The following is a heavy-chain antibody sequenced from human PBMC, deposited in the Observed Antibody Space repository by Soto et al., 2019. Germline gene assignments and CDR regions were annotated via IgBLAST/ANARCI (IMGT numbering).Heavy chain of an antibody. CDR1: CGSIISYY. Sequence: SETLSLTCTFSCGSIISYYWSWIRQPPGKGLEWIGYIYYSGSTNYNPSLKSRVTISVDTSKNQFSLKLSSVTAADTAVYYCACVITRNYDFWSGYYTGWFDPWGQGTLVTVSS. CDR3: ACVITRNYDFWSGYYTGWFDP. J-gene: IGHJ5*02. D-gene: IGHD3-3*01. CDR2: IYYSGST. V-gene: IGHV4-59*01.